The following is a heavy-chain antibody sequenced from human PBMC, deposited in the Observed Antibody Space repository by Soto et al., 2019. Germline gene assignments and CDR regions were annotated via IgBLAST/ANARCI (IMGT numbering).Heavy chain of an antibody. CDR1: GGSISSSSYY. V-gene: IGHV4-39*01. D-gene: IGHD3-3*01. CDR2: IYYSGST. CDR3: ASQDFWSGLYYFDY. Sequence: QLQLQESGPGLVKPSETLSLTCTVSGGSISSSSYYWGWIRQPPGKGLEWIGSIYYSGSTYYNPSLKGRVTISVDTSKNQFSLKLSSVTAADTAVYYCASQDFWSGLYYFDYWGQGTLVTVSS. J-gene: IGHJ4*02.